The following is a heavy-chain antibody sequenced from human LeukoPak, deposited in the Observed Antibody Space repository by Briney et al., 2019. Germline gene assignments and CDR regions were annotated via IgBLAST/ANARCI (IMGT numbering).Heavy chain of an antibody. CDR3: ASYYASGVSAYNYYGMDV. V-gene: IGHV4-38-2*01. Sequence: SETLSLTCAVSGHSISTGCYWGWIRQPPGKGLEWIGSMSHNRGTYYNPSLKSRVTISMDTSKNQISLRLTSVTAADTAVYYCASYYASGVSAYNYYGMDVWGKGTTVTVSS. J-gene: IGHJ6*04. CDR1: GHSISTGCY. D-gene: IGHD3-10*01. CDR2: MSHNRGT.